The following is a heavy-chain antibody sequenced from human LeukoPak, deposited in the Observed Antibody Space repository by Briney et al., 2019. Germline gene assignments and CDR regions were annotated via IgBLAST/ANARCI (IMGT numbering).Heavy chain of an antibody. Sequence: GESLQISFKGSGYSFTSYWIDWVRQMPGKGLGWMGIIYPGDSDTRYSPSFQGQVTISADKSISTAYLQWSSLKASDTAMYYCARRRYSGSYYDYWGQGTLVTVSS. CDR3: ARRRYSGSYYDY. D-gene: IGHD1-26*01. CDR1: GYSFTSYW. J-gene: IGHJ4*02. V-gene: IGHV5-51*01. CDR2: IYPGDSDT.